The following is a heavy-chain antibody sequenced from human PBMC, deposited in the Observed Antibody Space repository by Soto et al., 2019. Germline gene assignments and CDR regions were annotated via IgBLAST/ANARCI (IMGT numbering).Heavy chain of an antibody. D-gene: IGHD3-22*01. V-gene: IGHV1-18*01. Sequence: QVQLVQSGAEVKKPGASMKVSCKASGYTFTSYGISWVRQAPGQGLEWMGWITPYNGHTKYADNVQGRVTLTADKSTSTADMELRSLRSDDTAVFYCARDRDSSGDYSGPDLDYWGQGTLVTVSS. J-gene: IGHJ4*02. CDR3: ARDRDSSGDYSGPDLDY. CDR2: ITPYNGHT. CDR1: GYTFTSYG.